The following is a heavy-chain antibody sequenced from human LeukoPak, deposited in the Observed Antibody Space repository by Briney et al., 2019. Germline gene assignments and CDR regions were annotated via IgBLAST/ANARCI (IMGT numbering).Heavy chain of an antibody. D-gene: IGHD5-18*01. J-gene: IGHJ4*02. CDR3: ARGRGSLPTKNVDTAMVTGYFDY. CDR2: ISYDGSNK. V-gene: IGHV3-30-3*01. CDR1: GFTFSSYA. Sequence: GGSLRLSCAASGFTFSSYAMHWVRQAPGKGLEWVAVISYDGSNKYYADSVKGRFTISRDNSKNTLYLQMNSLRAEDTAVCYCARGRGSLPTKNVDTAMVTGYFDYWGQGTLVTVSS.